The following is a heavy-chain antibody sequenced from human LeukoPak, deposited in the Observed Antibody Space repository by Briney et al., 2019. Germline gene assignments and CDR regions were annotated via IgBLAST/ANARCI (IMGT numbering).Heavy chain of an antibody. CDR2: IIPIFGTA. CDR3: ARPQRIAAAVGAFDI. CDR1: GGTFSSYA. V-gene: IGHV1-69*05. J-gene: IGHJ3*02. Sequence: GASVKVSCKASGGTFSSYAISWVRQAPGQGLEWMGGIIPIFGTANYAQKFQGRVTITTDESTSTAYMELSSLRSEDTAVYYCARPQRIAAAVGAFDIWGQGTMVTVSS. D-gene: IGHD6-13*01.